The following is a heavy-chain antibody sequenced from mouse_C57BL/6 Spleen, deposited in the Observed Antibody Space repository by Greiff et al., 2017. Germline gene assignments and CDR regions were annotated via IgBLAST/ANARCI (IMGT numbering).Heavy chain of an antibody. V-gene: IGHV1-55*01. D-gene: IGHD2-4*01. CDR2: IYPGSGST. CDR1: GYTFTSYW. Sequence: QVQLQQPGAELVKPGASVKMSCKASGYTFTSYWITWVKQRPGQGLEWIGDIYPGSGSTNYNEKFKGKATLTVDTSSSTAYMQLSSLTSEDSAVYYCARGDDYAFRGYAMDYWGQGTSVTVSS. J-gene: IGHJ4*01. CDR3: ARGDDYAFRGYAMDY.